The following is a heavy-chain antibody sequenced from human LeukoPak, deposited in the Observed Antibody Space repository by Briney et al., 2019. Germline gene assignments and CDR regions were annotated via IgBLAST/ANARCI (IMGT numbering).Heavy chain of an antibody. V-gene: IGHV3-49*04. J-gene: IGHJ4*02. CDR2: IRSKAYGGTT. CDR3: TRDRATYYYDNDRSGYYHTPFDH. D-gene: IGHD3-22*01. Sequence: GGSLRLSCTASGFTFGDYAMNWVRQAPGKGLEWVGYIRSKAYGGTTEYAASVKGRFTVSRDDSKSIAYLQMNSLKTEDTAVYHCTRDRATYYYDNDRSGYYHTPFDHRGQGTLVTVSA. CDR1: GFTFGDYA.